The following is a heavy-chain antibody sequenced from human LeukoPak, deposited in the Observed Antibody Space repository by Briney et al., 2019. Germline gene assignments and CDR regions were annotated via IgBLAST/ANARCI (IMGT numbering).Heavy chain of an antibody. CDR2: ISSSGSTI. V-gene: IGHV3-48*03. CDR1: GFTFSSYE. J-gene: IGHJ4*02. CDR3: AGGPLQSGFDY. Sequence: GGPLRLSCAASGFTFSSYEMNWVRQAPGKGLEWVSYISSSGSTIYYADSVKGRFTISRDNAKNSLYLQMNSLRAEDTAVYYCAGGPLQSGFDYWGQGTLVTVSS.